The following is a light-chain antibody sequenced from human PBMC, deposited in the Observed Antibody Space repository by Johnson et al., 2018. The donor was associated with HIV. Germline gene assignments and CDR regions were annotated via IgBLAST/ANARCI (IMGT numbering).Light chain of an antibody. CDR3: GTWDSSLSAVV. J-gene: IGLJ1*01. Sequence: QSVLTKPPSVSAAPGQKVTISCSGSNSNIGNNYVSWYQQLPGTAPKLLIYDNNKRPSGIPDRFSGSKSGTSATLGITGLQTGEEADYYCGTWDSSLSAVVFGTRTKGTVL. CDR2: DNN. CDR1: NSNIGNNY. V-gene: IGLV1-51*01.